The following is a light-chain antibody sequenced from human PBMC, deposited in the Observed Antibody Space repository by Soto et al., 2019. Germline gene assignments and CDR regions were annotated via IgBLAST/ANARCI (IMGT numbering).Light chain of an antibody. J-gene: IGKJ1*01. V-gene: IGKV1-5*01. Sequence: DIQMTQSPSTLSASVGDRVTITFRASQSISRWLAWHQQKPGKAPKLLIYDASSLESGVPSRFSGSGSGTEFTLTISSLQPDDFANYYCQQYNSYWTFGQGTKVDIK. CDR1: QSISRW. CDR2: DAS. CDR3: QQYNSYWT.